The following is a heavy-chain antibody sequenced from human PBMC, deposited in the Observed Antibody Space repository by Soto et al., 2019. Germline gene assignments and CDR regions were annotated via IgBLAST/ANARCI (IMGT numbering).Heavy chain of an antibody. J-gene: IGHJ4*02. CDR3: ARDKDWGWHDY. D-gene: IGHD2-8*02. V-gene: IGHV3-30-3*01. CDR1: GFTFISYS. Sequence: QVQLVESGGGIVQPGESLRLSCEASGFTFISYSIHWVRQAPGKGLAWVATISHDGARTSYADSVNGRFTISRDNSKTTVYLEMNSLRVEDTAVYHCARDKDWGWHDYWGQGTLVTVSS. CDR2: ISHDGART.